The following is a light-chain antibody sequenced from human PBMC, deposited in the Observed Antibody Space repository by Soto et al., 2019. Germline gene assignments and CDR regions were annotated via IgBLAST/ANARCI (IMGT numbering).Light chain of an antibody. CDR1: QSVNRN. Sequence: TKSAVIVSEYTGESATLSCRATQSVNRNYLAWYQQHPGQPPRLLIYAISTRPTGIPSRFSGSGSGTEFTLTISSLQSEDFAAYYCQQYSTWPITSGQGTRLEI. CDR3: QQYSTWPIT. J-gene: IGKJ5*01. V-gene: IGKV3-15*01. CDR2: AIS.